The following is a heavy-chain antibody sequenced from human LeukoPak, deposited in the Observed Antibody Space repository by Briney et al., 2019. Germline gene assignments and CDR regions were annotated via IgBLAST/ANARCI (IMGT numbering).Heavy chain of an antibody. CDR3: ARYYGSNYFDY. V-gene: IGHV4-38-2*02. CDR1: GYSISSNYY. J-gene: IGHJ4*02. D-gene: IGHD3-3*01. CDR2: IYHSGST. Sequence: PSETLSLTCTVSGYSISSNYYWGWIRQPPGKGLEWIGSIYHSGSTYYNPSLKSRVTISVDTSKNQFSLKLSSVTAADTAVYYCARYYGSNYFDYWGQGTLVTVSS.